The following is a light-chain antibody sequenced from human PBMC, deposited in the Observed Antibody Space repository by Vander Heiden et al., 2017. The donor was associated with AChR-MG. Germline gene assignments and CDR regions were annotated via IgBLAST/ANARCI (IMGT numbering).Light chain of an antibody. CDR2: LGS. J-gene: IGKJ4*01. V-gene: IGKV2-28*01. Sequence: IVMTQSPLSLPVTPAEPASISCRSTESLLHSNGYNYLDWYLQKPGQSPQLLIYLGSNRASGVPDRFSGSGSGTDFTLKISRVEAEDVGVYYCMQALQTPLTFGGGTKVEIK. CDR1: ESLLHSNGYNY. CDR3: MQALQTPLT.